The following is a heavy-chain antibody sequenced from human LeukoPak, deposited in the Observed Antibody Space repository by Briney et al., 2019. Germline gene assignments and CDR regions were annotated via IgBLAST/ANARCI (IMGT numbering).Heavy chain of an antibody. CDR2: ISYDGSEK. V-gene: IGHV3-30-3*01. CDR3: ARNKHDSSGKIFDY. CDR1: GFTFSSYA. J-gene: IGHJ4*02. D-gene: IGHD3-22*01. Sequence: PGGSLRLSCAASGFTFSSYAIHWVRQAPGKGLERVIVISYDGSEKYYSDSVRGRFTISRDNSKNTLYLQMNSLRAEDTAIYYCARNKHDSSGKIFDYWGQGTLVTVSS.